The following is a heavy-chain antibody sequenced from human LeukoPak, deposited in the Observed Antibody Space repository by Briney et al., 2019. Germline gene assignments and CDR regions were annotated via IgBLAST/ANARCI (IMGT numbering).Heavy chain of an antibody. V-gene: IGHV3-21*01. D-gene: IGHD5-24*01. J-gene: IGHJ4*02. CDR3: ARDRDGYSDWSYYFDY. CDR2: ISSSSSYI. Sequence: VGSLRLSCAASGFTFSSYSMNWVRQAPGKGLEWVSSISSSSSYIYYADSVKGRFTISRDNAKNSLYLQMNSLRAEDTAVYYCARDRDGYSDWSYYFDYWGQGTLVTVSS. CDR1: GFTFSSYS.